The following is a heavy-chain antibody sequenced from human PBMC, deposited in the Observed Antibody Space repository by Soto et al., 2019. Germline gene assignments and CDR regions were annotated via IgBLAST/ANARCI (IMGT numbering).Heavy chain of an antibody. J-gene: IGHJ4*02. CDR3: ASADGSGSYYNRFDY. Sequence: QVQLQESGPGLVKPSETLSLTCTVSGGSISSYYWSWIRQPPGKGLEWIGYIYYSGSTNYNTSHKSRVAISVDTSKYQFSLQLSSVTAADTAVYYCASADGSGSYYNRFDYWGQGTLVTVSS. CDR2: IYYSGST. D-gene: IGHD3-10*01. V-gene: IGHV4-59*01. CDR1: GGSISSYY.